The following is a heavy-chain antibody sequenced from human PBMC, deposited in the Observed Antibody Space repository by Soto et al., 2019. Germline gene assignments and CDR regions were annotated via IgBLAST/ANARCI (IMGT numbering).Heavy chain of an antibody. V-gene: IGHV3-23*01. J-gene: IGHJ2*01. CDR2: ISGSGGST. D-gene: IGHD4-17*01. CDR1: GFTFSSYA. CDR3: AKRTVGWYFDL. Sequence: VQLLESGGGLVQPGGSLRLSCAASGFTFSSYAMNWVRQAPGKGLEWVSVISGSGGSTYYADAVKGRFTISRDNSKNTLYLQMNSLRAEDTAVYYCAKRTVGWYFDLWGRGTLVTVSS.